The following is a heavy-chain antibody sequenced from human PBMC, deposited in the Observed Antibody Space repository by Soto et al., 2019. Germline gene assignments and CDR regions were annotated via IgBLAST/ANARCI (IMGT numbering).Heavy chain of an antibody. CDR1: GGTFSSYA. V-gene: IGHV1-69*12. J-gene: IGHJ4*02. CDR2: IIPIFATA. CDR3: AMHFHSSGYYLGFDY. D-gene: IGHD6-19*01. Sequence: QVQLVQSGAEVKKPGSSVKVSCKASGGTFSSYAISWVRQAPGQGLEWMGGIIPIFATANYAQKFQGRVSITAGESTSSAYMELSSLRSEDPAVSYCAMHFHSSGYYLGFDYWGQGTLVTVSS.